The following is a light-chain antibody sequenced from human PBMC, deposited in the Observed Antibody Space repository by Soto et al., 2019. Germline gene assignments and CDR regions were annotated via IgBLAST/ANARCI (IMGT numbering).Light chain of an antibody. J-gene: IGKJ1*01. CDR3: QQYRSYS. CDR1: QRISTW. Sequence: DIQMTQSPSTLTASVGDRVTITCRASQRISTWLAWYQQKPGKAPSLLIYGASSLKSGVPSRFSGSGSGTEFTLTISSLQPDDFATYYCQQYRSYSFGQGTKVES. CDR2: GAS. V-gene: IGKV1-5*01.